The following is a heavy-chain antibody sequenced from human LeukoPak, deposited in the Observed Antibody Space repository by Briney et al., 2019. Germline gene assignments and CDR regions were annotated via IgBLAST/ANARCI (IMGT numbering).Heavy chain of an antibody. CDR3: ARGGGRGYSFGSHWFDP. D-gene: IGHD5-18*01. Sequence: SETLSLTCTVSGGSISSYYWSWIRQPPGKGLEWIGYIYYTGSTKYNPSLKSRVTISVDMSKNQFSLKLSSVTAADTAVYFCARGGGRGYSFGSHWFDPWGQGTLVTVSS. CDR2: IYYTGST. V-gene: IGHV4-59*01. J-gene: IGHJ5*02. CDR1: GGSISSYY.